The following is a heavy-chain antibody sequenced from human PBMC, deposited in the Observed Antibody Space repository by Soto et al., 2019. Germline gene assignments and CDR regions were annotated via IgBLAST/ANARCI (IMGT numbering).Heavy chain of an antibody. J-gene: IGHJ4*02. Sequence: ASVKVSCKPSGYPYTSYGISWVRQHPAQGLEWVGWISASNGNTSYAQKLQVRVTMATDTSKSTACLELRSIRSDDTAVYYCARAGYDFGSGYFGEDSLRQGTLVTVSS. V-gene: IGHV1-18*01. CDR1: GYPYTSYG. CDR2: ISASNGNT. D-gene: IGHD3-3*01. CDR3: ARAGYDFGSGYFGEDS.